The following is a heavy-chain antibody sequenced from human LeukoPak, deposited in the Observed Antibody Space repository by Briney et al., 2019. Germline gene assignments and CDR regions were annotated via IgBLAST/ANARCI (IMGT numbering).Heavy chain of an antibody. V-gene: IGHV4-4*07. J-gene: IGHJ4*02. D-gene: IGHD1-1*01. CDR1: GGSISSYY. Sequence: SETLSLTCTVSGGSISSYYWSWVRQPAGKGLEWIGRVYPSGNTNYNPSLTDRVIISMDTSRSQFSLILTSVTAADTAVYFCARAETGHYYFDYWGRGTLVTVSS. CDR2: VYPSGNT. CDR3: ARAETGHYYFDY.